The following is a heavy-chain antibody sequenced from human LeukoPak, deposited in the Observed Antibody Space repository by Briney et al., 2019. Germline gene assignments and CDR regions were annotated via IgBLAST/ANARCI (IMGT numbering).Heavy chain of an antibody. V-gene: IGHV4-38-2*02. Sequence: SEALSLTSAVSDDSISSGHYWGWIRQPPGKGREWIGNIDRVVATYYNPSRKSRFTISVDTSKNQFSLKLNSVTAADMAVYYCARDIDKTAMVFKSFDNWGQGTLVTVSS. J-gene: IGHJ4*02. CDR1: DDSISSGHY. D-gene: IGHD5-18*01. CDR2: IDRVVAT. CDR3: ARDIDKTAMVFKSFDN.